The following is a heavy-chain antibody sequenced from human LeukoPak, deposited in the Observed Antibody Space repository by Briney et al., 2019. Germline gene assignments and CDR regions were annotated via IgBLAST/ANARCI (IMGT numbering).Heavy chain of an antibody. CDR3: ARGHGQ. CDR2: IYTGGST. V-gene: IGHV3-66*01. Sequence: GSLRLSCAASGFSVSSYYMSWVRQAPGKGLEWVSIIYTGGSTDYADSVKGRFTISRDISQNTVYLQMNSLRAEDTAVYYCARGHGQWGQGTLVTVSS. J-gene: IGHJ4*02. CDR1: GFSVSSYY.